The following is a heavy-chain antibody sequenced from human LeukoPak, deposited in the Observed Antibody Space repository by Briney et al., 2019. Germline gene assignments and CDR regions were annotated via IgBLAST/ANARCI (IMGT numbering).Heavy chain of an antibody. CDR1: GFTFSSYA. CDR2: ISGSGGST. CDR3: AKDPRRAGFTKYPGDY. J-gene: IGHJ4*02. Sequence: GGSLRLSCAASGFTFSSYAMSWVRQAPGKGLEWVSAISGSGGSTYYADSVKGRFTISRDNSKNTLYLQMNSLRAEDTAVYYCAKDPRRAGFTKYPGDYWGQGTLVTVSS. D-gene: IGHD2/OR15-2a*01. V-gene: IGHV3-23*01.